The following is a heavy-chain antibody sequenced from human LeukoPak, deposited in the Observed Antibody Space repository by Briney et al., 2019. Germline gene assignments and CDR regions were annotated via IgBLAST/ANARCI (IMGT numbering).Heavy chain of an antibody. V-gene: IGHV3-30*03. CDR3: TRHPERSGYYSSLDY. J-gene: IGHJ4*02. CDR1: GFTFSSYG. D-gene: IGHD3-22*01. CDR2: ISYDGSNK. Sequence: GGSLRLSCAASGFTFSSYGMHWVRQAPGKGLEWVAVISYDGSNKYYADSVKGRFTISRNNSKNTLYPQMNSLKAEDTAMYYCTRHPERSGYYSSLDYWGQGTLVTVSS.